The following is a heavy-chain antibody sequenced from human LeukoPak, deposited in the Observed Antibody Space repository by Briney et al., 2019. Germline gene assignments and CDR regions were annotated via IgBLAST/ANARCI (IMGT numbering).Heavy chain of an antibody. J-gene: IGHJ4*02. CDR3: SRENGAFSPFGY. V-gene: IGHV4-31*03. Sequence: SQTLSLTCTVSGGSISSGGYYWSWIRQHPGKGLEWIGYSYYNESTYYNPSLKSRVTISVDTSKNQFSLRLSSVTAADTAVYYCSRENGAFSPFGYWGQGTLVTVLS. CDR1: GGSISSGGYY. CDR2: SYYNEST. D-gene: IGHD2-8*01.